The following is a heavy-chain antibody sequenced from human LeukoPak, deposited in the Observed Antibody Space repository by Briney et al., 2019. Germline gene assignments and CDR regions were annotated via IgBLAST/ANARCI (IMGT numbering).Heavy chain of an antibody. D-gene: IGHD3-3*01. J-gene: IGHJ5*02. V-gene: IGHV4-34*01. CDR1: GGSFSGYY. CDR2: INHSGST. CDR3: ARRQGFWSGYLNWFDP. Sequence: SETLSLTCAVYGGSFSGYYWSWIRQPPGKGLEWIGEINHSGSTNYNPSLKSRVTISVDTSKNQFSLKLSSVTAADTAVYYCARRQGFWSGYLNWFDPWGQGPLVTVSS.